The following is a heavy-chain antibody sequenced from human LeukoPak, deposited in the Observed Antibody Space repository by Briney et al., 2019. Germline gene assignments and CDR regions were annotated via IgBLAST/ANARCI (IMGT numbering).Heavy chain of an antibody. Sequence: SETLSLTCTVSGGSISSSSYYWGWIRQPPGKGLEWIGSIYYSGSTYYNPSLKSRVTISVDTSKNQFSLKLSSVTAADTAVYYCARLLYDILTGYYFDYWGQGTLVTVSS. D-gene: IGHD3-9*01. CDR3: ARLLYDILTGYYFDY. J-gene: IGHJ4*02. CDR2: IYYSGST. CDR1: GGSISSSSYY. V-gene: IGHV4-39*01.